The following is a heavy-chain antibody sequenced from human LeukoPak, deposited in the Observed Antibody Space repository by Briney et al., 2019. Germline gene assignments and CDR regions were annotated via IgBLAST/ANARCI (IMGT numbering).Heavy chain of an antibody. J-gene: IGHJ4*02. Sequence: PSETLSLTCTVSGGSISSYYWSWIRQPPGKGLEWIGYIYYSGSTNYNPSLKSRVTISVDTSKNQFSLKLSSVTAADTAVYYCAREVGYGGNSGFDYWGQGTLVTVSS. CDR1: GGSISSYY. CDR2: IYYSGST. D-gene: IGHD4-23*01. V-gene: IGHV4-59*01. CDR3: AREVGYGGNSGFDY.